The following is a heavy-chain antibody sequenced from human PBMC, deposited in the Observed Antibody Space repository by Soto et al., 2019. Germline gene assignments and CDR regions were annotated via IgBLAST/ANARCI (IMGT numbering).Heavy chain of an antibody. J-gene: IGHJ4*02. Sequence: EVHLVESGGGLVQPGRSLRLSCAASGFTFDDYAIHWVRQAPGRGLEWVAGISWNGASIGYADSVKGRFTISRDNAKNSLHLQMNSLRSEDTALYYCANLPLYGSGFDCWGQGTPVTVSS. CDR1: GFTFDDYA. D-gene: IGHD3-10*01. CDR2: ISWNGASI. V-gene: IGHV3-9*01. CDR3: ANLPLYGSGFDC.